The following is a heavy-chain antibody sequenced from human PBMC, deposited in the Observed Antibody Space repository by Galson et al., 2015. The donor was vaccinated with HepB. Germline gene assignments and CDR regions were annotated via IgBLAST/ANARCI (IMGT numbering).Heavy chain of an antibody. CDR3: ATRLGYCSSTSCYTPYYFDY. D-gene: IGHD2-2*02. CDR1: GGTFSSYA. Sequence: SVKVSCKASGGTFSSYAISWVRQAPGQGLEWMGGIIPIFGTANYAQKFQGRVTITADESTSTAYMELSSLRSEDTAVYYCATRLGYCSSTSCYTPYYFDYWGQGTLVTVSS. CDR2: IIPIFGTA. V-gene: IGHV1-69*13. J-gene: IGHJ4*02.